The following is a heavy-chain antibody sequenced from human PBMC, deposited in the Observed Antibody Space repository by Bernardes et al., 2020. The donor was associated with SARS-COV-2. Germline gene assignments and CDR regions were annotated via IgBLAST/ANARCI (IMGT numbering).Heavy chain of an antibody. CDR3: ARGGGRAAAADPSVFTLWPLDY. Sequence: SETLSLTCAVYGGSFSSYYWNWIRQPPGKGLEWIGIISHDGGTIYNSSLKSRVAISIDTSKNQLSLRLTSVTAADSAVYYCARGGGRAAAADPSVFTLWPLDYWGQGTLVSVSS. CDR1: GGSFSSYY. J-gene: IGHJ4*02. D-gene: IGHD6-25*01. V-gene: IGHV4-34*01. CDR2: ISHDGGT.